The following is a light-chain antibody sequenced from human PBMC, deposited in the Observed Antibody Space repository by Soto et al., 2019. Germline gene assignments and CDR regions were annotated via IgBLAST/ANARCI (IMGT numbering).Light chain of an antibody. CDR2: LNSDGSH. CDR3: QTWGTGYWV. J-gene: IGLJ3*02. CDR1: SGHSSYA. V-gene: IGLV4-69*01. Sequence: QPVLTQSPSASASLGASVKLTCTLSSGHSSYAIAWYQQQPEKDPRYLMKLNSDGSHSKGDGIPDRFSGSSSGAERYLTISSLQSEDEADYYCQTWGTGYWVFGGGTKLTVL.